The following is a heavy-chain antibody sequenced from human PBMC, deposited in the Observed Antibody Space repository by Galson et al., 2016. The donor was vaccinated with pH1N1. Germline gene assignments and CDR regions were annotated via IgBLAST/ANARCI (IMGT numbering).Heavy chain of an antibody. J-gene: IGHJ4*02. CDR3: AKVRGYSYGPFEY. Sequence: SLRLSCAASGFTFDDYAMHWVRQAPGKGLEWVSGISWNSGSIGYADSVKGRFTISRDNAKNSLYLQMNSLRAEDTALYYCAKVRGYSYGPFEYWGQGTLATVSS. D-gene: IGHD5-18*01. CDR2: ISWNSGSI. CDR1: GFTFDDYA. V-gene: IGHV3-9*01.